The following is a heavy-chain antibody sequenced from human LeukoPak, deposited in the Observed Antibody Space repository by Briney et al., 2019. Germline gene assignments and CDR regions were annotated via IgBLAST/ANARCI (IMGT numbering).Heavy chain of an antibody. J-gene: IGHJ6*03. CDR3: ARGPYGSSSWTDVNYYMDV. V-gene: IGHV3-48*01. CDR2: ISSSSSTI. CDR1: GFTFSSYS. D-gene: IGHD6-13*01. Sequence: GGSLRLSCAASGFTFSSYSMNWVRQAPGKGLGWVSYISSSSSTIYYADSVKGRFTISRDNAKNSLYLQMNSLRAEDTAVYYCARGPYGSSSWTDVNYYMDVWGKGTTVTVSS.